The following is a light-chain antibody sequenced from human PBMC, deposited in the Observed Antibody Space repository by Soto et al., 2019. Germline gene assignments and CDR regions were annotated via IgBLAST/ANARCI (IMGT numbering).Light chain of an antibody. J-gene: IGKJ2*01. V-gene: IGKV3-15*01. CDR1: QSVSDN. Sequence: EIVMTQSPATLSVSPGERATLSCRASQSVSDNLAWYQQKPGQAPRLLIYGASTRATGIPARFSGSGSGTEXXLTISXXQSXDFAVXXXXXXXXWPXTFGQGTKLDIK. CDR2: GAS. CDR3: XXXXXWPXT.